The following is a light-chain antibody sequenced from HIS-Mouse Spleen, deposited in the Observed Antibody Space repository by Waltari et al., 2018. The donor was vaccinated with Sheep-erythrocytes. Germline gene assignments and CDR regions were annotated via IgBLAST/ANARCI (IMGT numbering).Light chain of an antibody. CDR2: DVS. J-gene: IGLJ1*01. CDR1: TSDVGGYTY. V-gene: IGLV2-11*01. Sequence: QSALPQPRSLSGSPGQSVPISCPGTTSDVGGYTYVSWYQQHPGKAPNLMIFDVSKRPSGVPDRFSGSKSGNTASLTISGLQAEDEADYYCCSYAGSYNHVFATGTKVTVL. CDR3: CSYAGSYNHV.